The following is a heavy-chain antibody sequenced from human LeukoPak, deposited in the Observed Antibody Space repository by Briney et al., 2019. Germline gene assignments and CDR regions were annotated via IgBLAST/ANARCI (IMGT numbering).Heavy chain of an antibody. D-gene: IGHD1-26*01. CDR3: ARDDSELYYFDY. J-gene: IGHJ4*02. V-gene: IGHV4-39*07. CDR2: IYYSGST. Sequence: SETLSLTCTVSGGSISSSSYYWGWIRQPPGKGLEWLGSIYYSGSTYYNPSLKSRVTISVDTSKNQFSLKLSSVTAADTAVYYCARDDSELYYFDYWGQGTLVTVSS. CDR1: GGSISSSSYY.